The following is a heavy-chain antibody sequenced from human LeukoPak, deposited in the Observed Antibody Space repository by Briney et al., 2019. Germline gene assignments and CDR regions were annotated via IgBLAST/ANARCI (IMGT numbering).Heavy chain of an antibody. J-gene: IGHJ4*02. CDR3: ASLVGAAAGGGDY. CDR1: GFTFDDYA. Sequence: GGSLRLSCAASGFTFDDYAMHWVQQAPGKGLEWVSGISWNSGSIGYADSVKGRFTISRDNAKNSLYLQMNSLRAEDTALYYCASLVGAAAGGGDYWGQGTLVTVSS. CDR2: ISWNSGSI. V-gene: IGHV3-9*01. D-gene: IGHD6-13*01.